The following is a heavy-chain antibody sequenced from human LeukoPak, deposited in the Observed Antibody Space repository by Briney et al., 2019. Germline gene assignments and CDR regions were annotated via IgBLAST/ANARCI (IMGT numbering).Heavy chain of an antibody. CDR3: ARDLGYCTNGVCSPASFDP. CDR2: IIPILGIA. V-gene: IGHV1-69*04. D-gene: IGHD2-8*01. Sequence: SVKVSCKASGGTFSSYAISWVRQAPGQGLEWMGRIIPILGIANYAQKFQGRVTITADKSTSTAYMELSSLRSEDTAVYYCARDLGYCTNGVCSPASFDPWGQGTLVTVSP. CDR1: GGTFSSYA. J-gene: IGHJ5*02.